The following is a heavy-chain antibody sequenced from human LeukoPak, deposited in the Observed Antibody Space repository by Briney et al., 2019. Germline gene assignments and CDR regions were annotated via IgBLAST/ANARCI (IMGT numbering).Heavy chain of an antibody. J-gene: IGHJ4*02. V-gene: IGHV4-30-2*03. Sequence: SQTLSLTCTVSGGSISSGGYYWSWIRQHPGKGLEWIGSIYYSGNTYYNPSLKSRVTISVDTSKKQFSLKLSSVTAADTAVYYCASTPSGSSAWYYFDKWGQGTLVTVSS. CDR1: GGSISSGGYY. CDR3: ASTPSGSSAWYYFDK. CDR2: IYYSGNT. D-gene: IGHD6-19*01.